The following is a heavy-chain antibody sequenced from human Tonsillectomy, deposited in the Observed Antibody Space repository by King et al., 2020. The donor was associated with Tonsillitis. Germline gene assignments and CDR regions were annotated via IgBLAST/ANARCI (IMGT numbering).Heavy chain of an antibody. V-gene: IGHV1-69*04. D-gene: IGHD6-19*01. J-gene: IGHJ4*02. CDR2: IIPVLGVT. CDR3: VRAVAATRGFYFDY. CDR1: GGTFSNYA. Sequence: QLVQSGTEVQKPGSSVKVSCEVSGGTFSNYAIGWVRQAPGQGLEWMGRIIPVLGVTNYAQRLQGRGRITADKATRTVYMELSSLISEDTAVYYCVRAVAATRGFYFDYWDQGTLVAVSS.